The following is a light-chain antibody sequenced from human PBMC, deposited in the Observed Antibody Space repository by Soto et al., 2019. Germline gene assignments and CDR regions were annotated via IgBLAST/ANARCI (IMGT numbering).Light chain of an antibody. CDR2: DAS. J-gene: IGKJ2*01. Sequence: DIQMTQSPSSLSASVGDRVTITCQASQDTSNYLNWYQQKPWKDPKFLIYDASNLERGVPSRLRVSGSVTDFTFAISSLQPEDIGTSYCQQYDNLAFYFSQGTKLEIK. CDR1: QDTSNY. V-gene: IGKV1-33*01. CDR3: QQYDNLAFY.